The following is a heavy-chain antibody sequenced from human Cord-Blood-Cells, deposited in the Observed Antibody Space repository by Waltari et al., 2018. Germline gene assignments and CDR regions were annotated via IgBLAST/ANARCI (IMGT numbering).Heavy chain of an antibody. Sequence: QVQLVQSGAEVKKPGSSVKVSCKASGGTFTSYAISWFRQAPGQGLEWMGVIIPILGIANYAQKFQGRVTITADKSTSTAYMELSSLRSEDTAVYYCAAYYGSGSYWAFDIWGQGTMVTVSS. J-gene: IGHJ3*02. D-gene: IGHD3-10*01. CDR3: AAYYGSGSYWAFDI. V-gene: IGHV1-69*10. CDR1: GGTFTSYA. CDR2: IIPILGIA.